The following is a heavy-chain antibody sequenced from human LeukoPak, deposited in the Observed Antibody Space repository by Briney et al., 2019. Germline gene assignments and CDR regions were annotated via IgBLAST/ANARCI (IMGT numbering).Heavy chain of an antibody. D-gene: IGHD6-13*01. Sequence: GGSLRLSCAASGFTFSSYDMHWVRQAPGKGLEWVSAIGTAGDTYYPGSVKGRFTISRENAKNSLYLQMNSLRAGDTAVYYCARGGGGNSGIAAAGTPYFQHWGQGTLVTVSS. V-gene: IGHV3-13*04. CDR2: IGTAGDT. CDR3: ARGGGGNSGIAAAGTPYFQH. CDR1: GFTFSSYD. J-gene: IGHJ1*01.